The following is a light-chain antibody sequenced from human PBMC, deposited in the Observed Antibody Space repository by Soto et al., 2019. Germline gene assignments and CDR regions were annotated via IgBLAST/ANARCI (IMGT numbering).Light chain of an antibody. CDR1: QSISGW. CDR3: QNYNQYSRT. V-gene: IGKV1-5*01. CDR2: NAS. J-gene: IGKJ1*01. Sequence: DIQMTQSPSTLSASVVDRVTITCRASQSISGWLAWYQQKPGKAPKLLIYNASSLKSGVPSRFSGSGFGTEFTLTISSLQPDDSATYYCQNYNQYSRTFGQGTKVDIK.